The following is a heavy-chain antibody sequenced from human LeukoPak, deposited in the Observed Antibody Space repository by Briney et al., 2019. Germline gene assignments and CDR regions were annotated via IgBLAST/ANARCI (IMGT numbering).Heavy chain of an antibody. V-gene: IGHV4-39*07. Sequence: PSETLSLTCTVSGGSISSSFYYWSWIRQPPGKGLEWIGEINHSGSTNYNPSLKSRVTISVDTSKNQFSLKLSSVTAADTAVYYCAGRSSYDYVWGSYPRPLDYWGQGTLVTVSS. CDR3: AGRSSYDYVWGSYPRPLDY. D-gene: IGHD3-16*02. CDR1: GGSISSSFYY. CDR2: INHSGST. J-gene: IGHJ4*02.